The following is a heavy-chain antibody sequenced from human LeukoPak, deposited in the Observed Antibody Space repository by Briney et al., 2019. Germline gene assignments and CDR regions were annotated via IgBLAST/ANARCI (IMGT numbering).Heavy chain of an antibody. CDR3: AGDRYSSSWYDDDY. Sequence: SETLSLTCTVSGGSISSYYWSWIRQPAGKGLEWIGRIYTSGSTNYNPSLKSRVTMSVDTSKNQFSLKLSSVTAADTAVYYCAGDRYSSSWYDDDYWGQGTLVTVSS. CDR2: IYTSGST. J-gene: IGHJ4*02. D-gene: IGHD6-13*01. CDR1: GGSISSYY. V-gene: IGHV4-4*07.